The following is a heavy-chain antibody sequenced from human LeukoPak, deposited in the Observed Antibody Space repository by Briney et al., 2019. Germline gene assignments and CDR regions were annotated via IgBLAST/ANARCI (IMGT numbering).Heavy chain of an antibody. CDR1: GYTFTTYG. CDR2: ISAYNGNT. J-gene: IGHJ4*02. Sequence: ASVKVSCKASGYTFTTYGMNWVRQAPGQGLEWMGWISAYNGNTNYAQKLQGRVTMTTDTSTSTAYMELRSLRSDDTAVYYCARDMVRYFDWLLPNDYWGQGTLVTVSS. D-gene: IGHD3-9*01. V-gene: IGHV1-18*01. CDR3: ARDMVRYFDWLLPNDY.